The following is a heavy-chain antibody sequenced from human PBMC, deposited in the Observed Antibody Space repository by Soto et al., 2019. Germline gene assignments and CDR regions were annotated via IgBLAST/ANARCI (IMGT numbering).Heavy chain of an antibody. Sequence: GASVKVSCKASGYTFTGYYMHWVRQAPGQGLEWMGWTNPNSGGTNYAQKFQGWVTMTRDTSISTAYMELSRLRSDDTAVYYCARDIVGGRLDAFDIWGQGTMVTVSS. CDR1: GYTFTGYY. J-gene: IGHJ3*02. D-gene: IGHD1-26*01. CDR3: ARDIVGGRLDAFDI. CDR2: TNPNSGGT. V-gene: IGHV1-2*04.